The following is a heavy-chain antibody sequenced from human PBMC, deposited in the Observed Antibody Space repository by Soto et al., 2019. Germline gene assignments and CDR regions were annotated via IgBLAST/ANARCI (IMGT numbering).Heavy chain of an antibody. Sequence: QVQLVESGGGVVQPGRSLRLSCAASGFTFSSYAMHWVRQAPGKGLEWVAVISYDGSNKYYADSVKGRFTISRDNSKNTLYLQMNRLRAEDTAVYYCARDHGYYDYVWGSYRYTAGAYFDYWGQGTLVTVSS. CDR2: ISYDGSNK. D-gene: IGHD3-16*02. CDR3: ARDHGYYDYVWGSYRYTAGAYFDY. J-gene: IGHJ4*02. V-gene: IGHV3-30-3*01. CDR1: GFTFSSYA.